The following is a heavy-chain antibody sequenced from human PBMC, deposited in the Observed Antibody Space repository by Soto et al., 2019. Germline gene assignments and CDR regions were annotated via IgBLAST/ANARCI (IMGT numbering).Heavy chain of an antibody. V-gene: IGHV4-59*06. J-gene: IGHJ4*02. Sequence: SETLSLTCTVSGGSISSYYWSWIRQPPGKGLEWIGYIYYSGSTYYNPSLKSRVTISVDTSKNQFSLKLSSVTAADTAVYYCARVFDPLLDYWGQGTLVTVSS. D-gene: IGHD3-16*02. CDR1: GGSISSYY. CDR3: ARVFDPLLDY. CDR2: IYYSGST.